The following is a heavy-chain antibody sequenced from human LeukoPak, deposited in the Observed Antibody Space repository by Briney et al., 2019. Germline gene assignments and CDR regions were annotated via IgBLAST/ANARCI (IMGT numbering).Heavy chain of an antibody. CDR3: ASVGYSYGTYYYYYYYMDV. Sequence: GGSLRLSCAASGFTFSSYWMSWVRQAPGKGLEWVANIKQDGSEKYYVDSVKGRFTISRDNAKNSLYLQMNSLRAEDTAVYYCASVGYSYGTYYYYYYYMDVWGKGTTVTVSS. CDR2: IKQDGSEK. CDR1: GFTFSSYW. V-gene: IGHV3-7*01. J-gene: IGHJ6*03. D-gene: IGHD5-18*01.